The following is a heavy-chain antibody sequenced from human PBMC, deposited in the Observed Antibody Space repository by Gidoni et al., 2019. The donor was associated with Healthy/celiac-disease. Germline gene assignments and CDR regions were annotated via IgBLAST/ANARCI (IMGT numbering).Heavy chain of an antibody. V-gene: IGHV3-30-3*01. D-gene: IGHD1-26*01. CDR3: ARSRRVVGATVWFDP. CDR2: ISYYGSNN. J-gene: IGHJ5*02. CDR1: GFTFSSYA. Sequence: QVQLVESGGGVVQPGRSLRLSCAASGFTFSSYAMHWVRQAPGKGLDWVAVISYYGSNNYYADSVKGRFTISRDNSKNTLYLQMNSLRAEDTAVYYCARSRRVVGATVWFDPWGQGTLVTVSS.